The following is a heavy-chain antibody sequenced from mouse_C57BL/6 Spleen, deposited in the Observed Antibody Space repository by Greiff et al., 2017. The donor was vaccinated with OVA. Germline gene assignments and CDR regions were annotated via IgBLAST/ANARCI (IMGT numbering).Heavy chain of an antibody. CDR3: ARLEVLKGSFRY. J-gene: IGHJ2*01. CDR2: INPNNGGT. D-gene: IGHD2-14*01. CDR1: GYTFTDYN. V-gene: IGHV1-18*01. Sequence: EVQLQESGPELVKPGASVKIPCKASGYTFTDYNMDWVKQSPGKSLEWIGDINPNNGGTIYNQKFKGKATLTVDKSSSTAYMELRILTSEDTAVYYCARLEVLKGSFRYWGQGTTLTVSS.